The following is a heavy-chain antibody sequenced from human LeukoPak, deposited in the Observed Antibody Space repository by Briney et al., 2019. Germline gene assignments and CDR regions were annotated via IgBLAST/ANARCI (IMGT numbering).Heavy chain of an antibody. CDR3: ARDNFTNPDY. J-gene: IGHJ4*02. CDR2: INPNSGGT. V-gene: IGHV1-2*02. D-gene: IGHD2-2*01. CDR1: GYTFTGYY. Sequence: GASVKVSCKASGYTFTGYYMHWVRQAPGQGLEWMGWINPNSGGTDYAQKFQGRVTMTRDTSISTAYMELSRLRSDDTDVYYCARDNFTNPDYWGPGTLVTVSS.